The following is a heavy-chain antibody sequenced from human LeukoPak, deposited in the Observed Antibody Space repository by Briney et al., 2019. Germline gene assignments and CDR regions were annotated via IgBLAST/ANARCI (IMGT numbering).Heavy chain of an antibody. CDR2: ISSDGSNK. CDR1: GITFSSYG. CDR3: ANGFTWFVA. Sequence: GGSLRLSCATSGITFSSYGMHWVRQAPGKGLEWVAVISSDGSNKYYADSVEGRFTISRDNSKNTLYLQMNSLRAEDTAIYYCANGFTWFVAWGQGTLVTVSS. V-gene: IGHV3-30*18. D-gene: IGHD3-10*01. J-gene: IGHJ5*02.